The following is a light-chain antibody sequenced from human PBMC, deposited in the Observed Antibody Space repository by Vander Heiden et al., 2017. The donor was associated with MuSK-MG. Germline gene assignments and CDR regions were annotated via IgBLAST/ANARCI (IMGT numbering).Light chain of an antibody. V-gene: IGKV3-20*01. CDR2: GAS. J-gene: IGKJ3*01. Sequence: EIVLTQSPGTLSLSPGESATLSCRASQSGSSSYLAWYQQKPGQAPRLLIYGASSRATGIPDRFSGSGSGTDFTLTISRLEPEDFAVYYCQQDGSSPRTFGHGTKVDIK. CDR1: QSGSSSY. CDR3: QQDGSSPRT.